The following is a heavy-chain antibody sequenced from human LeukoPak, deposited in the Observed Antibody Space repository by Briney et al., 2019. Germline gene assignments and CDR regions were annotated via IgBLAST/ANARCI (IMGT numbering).Heavy chain of an antibody. CDR1: GYTFTSYG. Sequence: GASVKVSCKASGYTFTSYGISWVRQAPGQGLEWMGWISAYNSNTNYAQKLQGRVTMTTDTSTSTAYMELRSLRSDDTAVYYCARFGPYYYGSGSFYFDYWGQGTLVTVSS. J-gene: IGHJ4*02. V-gene: IGHV1-18*01. CDR2: ISAYNSNT. D-gene: IGHD3-10*01. CDR3: ARFGPYYYGSGSFYFDY.